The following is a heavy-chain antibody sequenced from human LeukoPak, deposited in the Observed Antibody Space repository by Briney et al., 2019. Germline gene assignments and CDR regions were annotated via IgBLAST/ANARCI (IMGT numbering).Heavy chain of an antibody. CDR2: IYYTGST. CDR3: ARDRGSSALDY. CDR1: DGSISSYY. J-gene: IGHJ4*02. Sequence: SSETLSLTCTVSDGSISSYYWSWIRQPPGKELAWIGYIYYTGSTNYNPSLKSRVTMSVDTSKNQFSLKLSSVTAADTAVYYCARDRGSSALDYWGQGTLVTVSS. V-gene: IGHV4-59*12. D-gene: IGHD5-24*01.